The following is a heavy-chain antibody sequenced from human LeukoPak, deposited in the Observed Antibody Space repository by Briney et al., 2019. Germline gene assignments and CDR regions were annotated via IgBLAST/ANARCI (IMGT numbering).Heavy chain of an antibody. CDR2: INPSGGST. Sequence: ASVKVSCKASGYTFTSYYMHWVRQAPGQGLEWMGIINPSGGSTSYAQKFQGRVTMTRDTSTSAVYMELSSLRSEDTAVYYCARDFCTGAGCYHALGSWGQGALVTVSS. V-gene: IGHV1-46*01. J-gene: IGHJ5*02. CDR3: ARDFCTGAGCYHALGS. CDR1: GYTFTSYY. D-gene: IGHD2-15*01.